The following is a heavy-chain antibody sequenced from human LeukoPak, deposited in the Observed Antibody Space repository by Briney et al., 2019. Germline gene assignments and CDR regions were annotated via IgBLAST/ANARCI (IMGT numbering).Heavy chain of an antibody. J-gene: IGHJ4*02. V-gene: IGHV3-30*02. CDR2: IRYDGSNK. CDR3: AKDRGMIVVVEEFDY. Sequence: PGGSLRLSCAASGFTFSSYGMHWVRQAPGKWLEWVAFIRYDGSNKYYADSVKGRFTISRDNSKNTLYLQMNSLRAEDTAVYYCAKDRGMIVVVEEFDYWGQGTLVTVSS. D-gene: IGHD3-22*01. CDR1: GFTFSSYG.